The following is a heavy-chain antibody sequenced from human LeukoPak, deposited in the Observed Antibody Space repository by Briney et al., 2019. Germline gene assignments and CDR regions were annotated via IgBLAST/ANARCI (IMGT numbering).Heavy chain of an antibody. D-gene: IGHD2-2*01. CDR2: INAGNGNT. CDR1: GYTFTSYA. V-gene: IGHV1-3*01. Sequence: ASVKVSCKASGYTFTSYAMHWVRQAPGQRLEWMGWINAGNGNTKYSQKFQGRVTMTEDTSTDTAYMELSSLRSEDTAVYYCATSFLPAAIGYPDYWGQGTLVTVSS. J-gene: IGHJ4*02. CDR3: ATSFLPAAIGYPDY.